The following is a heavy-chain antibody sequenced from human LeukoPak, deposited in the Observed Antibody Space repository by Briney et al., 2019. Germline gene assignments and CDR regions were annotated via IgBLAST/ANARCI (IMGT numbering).Heavy chain of an antibody. CDR2: INPNSGGT. J-gene: IGHJ6*02. CDR3: ARTVEGGYDRFWPMNGMDV. D-gene: IGHD5-12*01. CDR1: GYTFTDYY. Sequence: ASVNVSCKASGYTFTDYYMHWVRQAPGQGREWMGWINPNSGGTNYAQRFQGRVTMTRDTSITTAYMDLSRLRSDDTAVYYCARTVEGGYDRFWPMNGMDVWGQGTTVTVSS. V-gene: IGHV1-2*02.